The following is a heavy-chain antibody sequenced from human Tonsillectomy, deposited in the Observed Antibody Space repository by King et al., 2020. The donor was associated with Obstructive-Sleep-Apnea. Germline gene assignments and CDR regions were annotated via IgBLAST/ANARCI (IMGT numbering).Heavy chain of an antibody. J-gene: IGHJ4*02. CDR3: ARLCQQWKSEFDY. CDR1: GFTISSNY. CDR2: LYSGGNT. V-gene: IGHV3-66*04. Sequence: VQLVESGGGLVQPGGSLRLSCAASGFTISSNYMSWVRQAPGKGLEGVSVLYSGGNTYYADSVKDRFTISRDNSKNTLSLQMNSPRAEDTAVYYCARLCQQWKSEFDYWGQGTLVTVSS. D-gene: IGHD6-19*01.